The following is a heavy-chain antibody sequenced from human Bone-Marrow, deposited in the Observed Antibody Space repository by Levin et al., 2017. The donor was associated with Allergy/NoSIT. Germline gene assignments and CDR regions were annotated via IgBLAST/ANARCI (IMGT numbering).Heavy chain of an antibody. D-gene: IGHD3-10*01. Sequence: GSLRLSCTVSGVSMSRYYWSWLRQPPGKNLEWIGYIYSSGSTNYNPSLKSRLTMLIDTSTNQFSLRLSSVTAADTAVYYCARADFFDSGRNFDYWGQGTLVTVSS. V-gene: IGHV4-59*01. CDR2: IYSSGST. CDR1: GVSMSRYY. J-gene: IGHJ4*02. CDR3: ARADFFDSGRNFDY.